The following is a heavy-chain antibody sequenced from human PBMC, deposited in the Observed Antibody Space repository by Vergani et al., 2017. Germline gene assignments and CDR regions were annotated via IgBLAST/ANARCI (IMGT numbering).Heavy chain of an antibody. J-gene: IGHJ6*02. V-gene: IGHV3-23*01. D-gene: IGHD2-15*01. CDR2: ISGSGGST. Sequence: EVQLLESGGDLVQPGGSLRLSCAASGFTFNHYAMNWVRQAPGKGLEWVSGISGSGGSTYYAGSVKGRFTISRDSSKNTLYLQMNSLRAEDTSVYYCAKSGSGPGDYYYGMDVWGQGTTVTVSS. CDR1: GFTFNHYA. CDR3: AKSGSGPGDYYYGMDV.